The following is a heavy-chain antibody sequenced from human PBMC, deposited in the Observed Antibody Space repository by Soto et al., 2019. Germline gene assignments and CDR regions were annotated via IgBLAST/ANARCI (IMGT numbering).Heavy chain of an antibody. CDR1: GYTFTSYD. CDR2: MNPNSGNA. J-gene: IGHJ5*02. D-gene: IGHD6-6*01. V-gene: IGHV1-8*01. CDR3: ARGLAKKAARPAHDWYDP. Sequence: ASVKVSCKASGYTFTSYDINWVRQATGQGLEWMGWMNPNSGNAGYAQKFQGRVTMTRNTSISTAYMELSSLRSEDTAVYYCARGLAKKAARPAHDWYDPWGQGTLVTVSS.